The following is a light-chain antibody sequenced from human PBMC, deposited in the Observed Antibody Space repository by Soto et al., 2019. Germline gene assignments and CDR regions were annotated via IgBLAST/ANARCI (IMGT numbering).Light chain of an antibody. CDR2: DAS. CDR1: QSVSSY. Sequence: EIVLTQSPATLSLSPGERATLSCRASQSVSSYLAWYQQKPGQAPRLLIYDASNRATGIPSRFSGSGSGTDFTLTISSXXPEDFAVYYCQQRSNWAITFGQGTRLEIX. CDR3: QQRSNWAIT. V-gene: IGKV3-11*01. J-gene: IGKJ5*01.